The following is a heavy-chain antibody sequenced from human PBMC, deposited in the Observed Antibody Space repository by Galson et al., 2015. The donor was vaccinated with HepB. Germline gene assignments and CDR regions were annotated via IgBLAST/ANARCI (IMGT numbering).Heavy chain of an antibody. J-gene: IGHJ4*02. V-gene: IGHV1-3*01. Sequence: SVKVSCKASGYTFTSYAMHWVRQAPGQRLEWMGWINAGNGNKKYSQKFQGRVIITRDTSASTAYMELSSLRSEDTAVYYCARGDYVWGSYRYQAGYWGQGTLVTVSS. CDR1: GYTFTSYA. CDR2: INAGNGNK. D-gene: IGHD3-16*02. CDR3: ARGDYVWGSYRYQAGY.